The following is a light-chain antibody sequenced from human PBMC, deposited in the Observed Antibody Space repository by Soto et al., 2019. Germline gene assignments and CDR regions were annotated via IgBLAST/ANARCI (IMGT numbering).Light chain of an antibody. CDR2: KAS. V-gene: IGKV1-5*03. CDR3: QHYNSYSEA. J-gene: IGKJ1*01. Sequence: DIQMIPLSSPFSGYVIDRVPITCRASQTISSWLAWYQQKPGKAPKLLIYKASTLKSGVPSRFSGSGSGTEFTLTISSLQPDDFATYYCQHYNSYSEAFGQGTKVDVK. CDR1: QTISSW.